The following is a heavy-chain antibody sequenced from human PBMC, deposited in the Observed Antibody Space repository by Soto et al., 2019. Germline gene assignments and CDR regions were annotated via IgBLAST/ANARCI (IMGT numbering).Heavy chain of an antibody. Sequence: EVQLVESGGGLVKPGGSLRLSCAASGFTFSSYSMNWVRQAPGKGLEWVPSISSSSSYIYYADSVKGRFTISRDNAKNSLYLQMNSLRAEDTAVYYCARDFEEDIVVVVAATPFAFDIWGQGTMVTVSS. CDR2: ISSSSSYI. CDR1: GFTFSSYS. J-gene: IGHJ3*02. D-gene: IGHD2-15*01. CDR3: ARDFEEDIVVVVAATPFAFDI. V-gene: IGHV3-21*01.